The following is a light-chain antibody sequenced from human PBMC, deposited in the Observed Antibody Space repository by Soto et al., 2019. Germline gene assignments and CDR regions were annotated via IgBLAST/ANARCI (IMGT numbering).Light chain of an antibody. CDR2: DVN. V-gene: IGLV2-14*03. CDR3: SSYTSTGTLVV. J-gene: IGLJ2*01. Sequence: QSVLTQPASVSGSPGQSITLSCTGTSSDVGGYNYVSWYQHHPGKAPKLLTYDVNNRPSGASNRFSGSKSGNTASLTISGLQAEDEADYYCSSYTSTGTLVVFGGGTKLTVL. CDR1: SSDVGGYNY.